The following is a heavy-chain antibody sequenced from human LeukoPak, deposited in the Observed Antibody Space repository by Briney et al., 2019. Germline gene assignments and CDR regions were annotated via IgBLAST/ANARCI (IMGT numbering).Heavy chain of an antibody. J-gene: IGHJ4*02. CDR2: ISAYNGNT. D-gene: IGHD4-23*01. Sequence: GASVKVSCKASGYTFTSYGISWVRQAPGQGLEWMGWISAYNGNTNYAQKLQGRVTMTTDTSTSTAYMELRTLRSDDTAVYYCAREETTVVTPGGYFDYWGQGTLVTVSS. V-gene: IGHV1-18*01. CDR3: AREETTVVTPGGYFDY. CDR1: GYTFTSYG.